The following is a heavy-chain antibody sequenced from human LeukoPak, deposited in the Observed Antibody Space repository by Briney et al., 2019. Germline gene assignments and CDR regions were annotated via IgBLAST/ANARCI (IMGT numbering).Heavy chain of an antibody. J-gene: IGHJ4*02. CDR3: ARDYCGGDCFPDS. CDR1: GYTFTGYY. D-gene: IGHD2-21*02. Sequence: SVKVSCKTSGYTFTGYYVHWVRQAPGQGLEWMGRINPNSGDTNYAQKFQGRVTMTRDTSISTAYMELSRLRSDDTAVYYCARDYCGGDCFPDSWGQGTLVTVSS. V-gene: IGHV1-2*06. CDR2: INPNSGDT.